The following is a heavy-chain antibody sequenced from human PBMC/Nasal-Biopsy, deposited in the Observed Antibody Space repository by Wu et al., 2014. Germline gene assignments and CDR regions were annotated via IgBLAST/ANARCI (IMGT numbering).Heavy chain of an antibody. CDR3: PRSTSFSVFDY. CDR1: GGSIINYY. J-gene: IGHJ4*02. V-gene: IGHV4-4*08. D-gene: IGHD2-2*01. CDR2: IHTSGST. Sequence: TLSLTCSVSGGSIINYYWGWIRQPPGQGLEWIGYIHTSGSTTYKSSLKSRVTISRDTSKNQVSLKLSSVTATDTAVYYCPRSTSFSVFDYWGQGALVTVSS.